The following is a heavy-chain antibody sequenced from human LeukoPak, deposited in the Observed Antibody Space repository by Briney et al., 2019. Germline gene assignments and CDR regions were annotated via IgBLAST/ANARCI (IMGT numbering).Heavy chain of an antibody. V-gene: IGHV3-53*01. Sequence: PGGSLRLSCAASGFTFSSYWMHWVRQAPGKGLEWVSIIYSGGSTYYADSVKGRFTISRDSSKNTLYLQMNSLRAEDTAVYYCARALVPQYSAGWYYFDYWGQGTLVTVSS. J-gene: IGHJ4*02. CDR2: IYSGGST. CDR1: GFTFSSYW. CDR3: ARALVPQYSAGWYYFDY. D-gene: IGHD6-19*01.